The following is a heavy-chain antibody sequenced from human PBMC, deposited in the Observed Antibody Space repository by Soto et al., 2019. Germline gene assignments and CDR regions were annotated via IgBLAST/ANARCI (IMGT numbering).Heavy chain of an antibody. V-gene: IGHV5-51*03. CDR3: VKPMYDSIGIRSDI. Sequence: EVQLVQSGAEVKKPGESLKISCKAFGYTFTNHWIGWVRQMPGKGLEWMGIIFPDDSDSKYSPSFQGQVTFSVDKSIRTPLLPWGSLKASDTAQYYCVKPMYDSIGIRSDIWGRGTLVTVSS. CDR1: GYTFTNHW. CDR2: IFPDDSDS. J-gene: IGHJ4*02. D-gene: IGHD3-22*01.